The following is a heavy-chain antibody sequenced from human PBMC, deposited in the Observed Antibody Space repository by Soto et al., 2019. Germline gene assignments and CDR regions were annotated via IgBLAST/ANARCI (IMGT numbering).Heavy chain of an antibody. CDR1: GFTFSNYI. D-gene: IGHD3-10*01. CDR2: ISASGTAA. V-gene: IGHV3-23*01. J-gene: IGHJ6*03. CDR3: VRGSRPSGGGAYYLDV. Sequence: EVQLLESGGGLVQPGGSLRLSCVPSGFTFSNYIMSWVRQAPGKGLEWVSGISASGTAAFYADSVKGRFTISRDNSMNTVYLEMNSLRAEETALYSCVRGSRPSGGGAYYLDVWGKGTTVTVSS.